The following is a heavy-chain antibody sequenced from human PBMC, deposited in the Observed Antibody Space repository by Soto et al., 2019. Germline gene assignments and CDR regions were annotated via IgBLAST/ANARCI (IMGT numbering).Heavy chain of an antibody. CDR1: GGSINSSSYY. J-gene: IGHJ5*02. CDR2: IYYTGST. Sequence: QLQLQESGPGLVKTSETLSLTCTVSGGSINSSSYYWGWIRQPPGKGLEWIGSIYYTGSTYYSPSLKSRVTISVDTSKNQFSLNLNSVTAADTAVYYCARHDQHDYGGKGWFDPWGQGTLVIVSS. V-gene: IGHV4-39*01. D-gene: IGHD4-17*01. CDR3: ARHDQHDYGGKGWFDP.